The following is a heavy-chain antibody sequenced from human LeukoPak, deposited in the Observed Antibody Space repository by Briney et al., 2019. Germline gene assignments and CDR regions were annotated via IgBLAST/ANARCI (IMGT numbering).Heavy chain of an antibody. J-gene: IGHJ4*02. CDR2: IYTSGST. D-gene: IGHD3-9*01. V-gene: IGHV4-4*07. CDR1: GGSISSYY. Sequence: PSETLSLTCTVSGGSISSYYWSWIRQPAGKGLEWIGRIYTSGSTNYNPSLKSRVTMSVDTSKNQFSLKLSSVTAADTAVYYCARDAPARDILTGYYVDWGQGTLVTVSS. CDR3: ARDAPARDILTGYYVD.